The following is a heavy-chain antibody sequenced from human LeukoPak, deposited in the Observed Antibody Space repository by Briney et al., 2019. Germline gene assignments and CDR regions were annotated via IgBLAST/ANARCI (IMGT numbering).Heavy chain of an antibody. CDR3: ARLPHCSASMRCYVGGHHMDV. CDR2: IDHSGST. D-gene: IGHD3-10*02. J-gene: IGHJ6*03. CDR1: GYSISYGYY. Sequence: SETLSLTCTVAGYSISYGYYWGWIRQPPGKGLECIGSIDHSGSTSYNPSLKSRVTISVDTSKNQFSLKVNSVTAADTAVYYCARLPHCSASMRCYVGGHHMDVWGKGTTVAVSS. V-gene: IGHV4-38-2*02.